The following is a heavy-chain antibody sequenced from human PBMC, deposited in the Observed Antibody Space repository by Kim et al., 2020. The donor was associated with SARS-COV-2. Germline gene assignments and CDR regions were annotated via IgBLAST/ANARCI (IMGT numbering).Heavy chain of an antibody. CDR1: GYTFTSYA. CDR2: INTNTGNP. D-gene: IGHD2-21*02. J-gene: IGHJ6*02. Sequence: ASVKVSCKASGYTFTSYAMNWVRQAPGQGLEWMGWINTNTGNPTYAQGFTGRFVFSLDTSVSTAYLQISSLKAEDTAVYYCARKSFNCGGDCYSDTYYYYYGMDVWGQGTTVTVSS. V-gene: IGHV7-4-1*02. CDR3: ARKSFNCGGDCYSDTYYYYYGMDV.